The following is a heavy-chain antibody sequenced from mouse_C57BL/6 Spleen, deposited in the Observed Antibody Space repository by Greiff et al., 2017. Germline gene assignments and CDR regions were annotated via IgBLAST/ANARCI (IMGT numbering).Heavy chain of an antibody. CDR2: INPNNGGT. CDR3: ATQRDY. CDR1: GYTFTDYN. Sequence: VQLKASGPELVKPGASVKMSCKASGYTFTDYNIPWVKQSHGKSLEWLGYINPNNGGTSYNQKFKGKATLTVNKSSSTAYVELRSLTSEDSAVYYCATQRDYWGQGTTLTVSS. J-gene: IGHJ2*01. V-gene: IGHV1-22*01.